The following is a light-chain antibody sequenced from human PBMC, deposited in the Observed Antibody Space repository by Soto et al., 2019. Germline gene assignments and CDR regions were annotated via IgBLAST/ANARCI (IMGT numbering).Light chain of an antibody. J-gene: IGKJ2*01. Sequence: EVVLTQSPGTLSLSPGERATLSCRASQSISSSYLAWYQQRPGQAPRLLIHGASSRATGIPDRFSGSGSGTDFTLTISRLEPEDFAVYYCQQYGISSHTSGQGTKLEIK. V-gene: IGKV3-20*01. CDR3: QQYGISSHT. CDR2: GAS. CDR1: QSISSSY.